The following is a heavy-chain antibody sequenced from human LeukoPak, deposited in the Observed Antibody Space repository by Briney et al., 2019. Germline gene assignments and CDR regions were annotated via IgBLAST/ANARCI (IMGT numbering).Heavy chain of an antibody. CDR3: ASHGSGSYYNPISSDYYGMDV. V-gene: IGHV3-11*01. CDR2: ISSSGSTI. CDR1: GFTFSDYY. Sequence: PGGSLRLSCAASGFTFSDYYMSWIRQAPGKGLEWVSYISSSGSTIYYADSVKGRFTISRDNAKNSLYLQMNSLRAEDTAVYYCASHGSGSYYNPISSDYYGMDVWGQGTTVTVSS. D-gene: IGHD3-10*01. J-gene: IGHJ6*02.